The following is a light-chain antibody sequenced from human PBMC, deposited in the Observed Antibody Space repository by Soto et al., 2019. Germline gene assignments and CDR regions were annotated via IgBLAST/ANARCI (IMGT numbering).Light chain of an antibody. CDR1: SSNIGSNT. CDR2: SNN. J-gene: IGLJ1*01. Sequence: QSVLTQPPSDSGTPGQRVTISCSGSSSNIGSNTVNWYQQLPGTAPKLLIYSNNQRPSGVPDRFSGSKSGTSASLAISGLQSEDEADYYCSSYAGSKNFVFGTGNTVTVL. CDR3: SSYAGSKNFV. V-gene: IGLV1-44*01.